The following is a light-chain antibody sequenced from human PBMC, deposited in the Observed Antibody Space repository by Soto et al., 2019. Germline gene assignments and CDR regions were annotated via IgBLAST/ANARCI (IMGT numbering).Light chain of an antibody. CDR1: QTISCW. J-gene: IGKJ4*02. CDR2: KAS. V-gene: IGKV1-5*03. CDR3: HQHANCHFT. Sequence: DIQMTQSPSTLSASVGDRVTITCRASQTISCWLAWYQQKPGKAPKLLIYKASTLESGFPSRFSGSGSGTAFSLTISSRLPADVATYYCHQHANCHFTFGGGTKVEIK.